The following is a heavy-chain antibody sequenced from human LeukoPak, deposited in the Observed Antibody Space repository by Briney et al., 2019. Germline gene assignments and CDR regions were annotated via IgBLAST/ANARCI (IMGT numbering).Heavy chain of an antibody. CDR3: ARGRFLRWLRPYYFDC. D-gene: IGHD5-24*01. V-gene: IGHV4-34*01. J-gene: IGHJ4*03. Sequence: SETLSLTCAVYGGSFSGYYWSWIRQPPGKGLEWIGEINHSGSTNYNPSLKSRVTISVDTSKNQFSLKVTSVTAADTAVYYCARGRFLRWLRPYYFDCWGHGILVSVSS. CDR1: GGSFSGYY. CDR2: INHSGST.